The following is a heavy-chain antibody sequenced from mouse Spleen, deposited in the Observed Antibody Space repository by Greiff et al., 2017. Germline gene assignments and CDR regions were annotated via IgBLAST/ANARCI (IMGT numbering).Heavy chain of an antibody. CDR2: ISYDGSN. V-gene: IGHV3-6*01. J-gene: IGHJ4*01. D-gene: IGHD4-1*01. Sequence: EVQLQESGPGLVKPSQSLSLTCSVTGYSITSGYYWNWIRQFPGNKLEWMGYISYDGSNNYNPSLKNRISITRDTSKNQFFLKLNSVTTEDTATYYCARDGTGTGFYAMDYWGQGTSVTVSS. CDR1: GYSITSGYY. CDR3: ARDGTGTGFYAMDY.